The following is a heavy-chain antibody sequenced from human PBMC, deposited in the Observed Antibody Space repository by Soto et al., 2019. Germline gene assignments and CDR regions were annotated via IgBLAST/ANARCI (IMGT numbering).Heavy chain of an antibody. V-gene: IGHV1-8*01. J-gene: IGHJ6*02. Sequence: GASVKVSCKASGYTFTSYDINWVRQATGQGLEWMGWMNPNSGNTGYAQKFQGRVTMTRNTSISTAYMELSSLRSEDTAVYYCARGGYNWNDDLIGMDVWGQGTTVTVSS. CDR2: MNPNSGNT. CDR3: ARGGYNWNDDLIGMDV. CDR1: GYTFTSYD. D-gene: IGHD1-20*01.